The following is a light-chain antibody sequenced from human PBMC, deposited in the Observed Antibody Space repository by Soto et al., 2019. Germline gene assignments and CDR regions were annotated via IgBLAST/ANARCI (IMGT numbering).Light chain of an antibody. CDR1: QSISSY. CDR3: QQSYSTPNT. CDR2: AAS. Sequence: IQMTPSPSSLSASVGDRVTITCRSSQSISSYLNWYQQKPGKAPKLLIYAASSLQSGVPSRFSGSGSGTDFTLTISSLQPEDFATYYCQQSYSTPNTFGQGTKLEIK. J-gene: IGKJ2*01. V-gene: IGKV1-39*01.